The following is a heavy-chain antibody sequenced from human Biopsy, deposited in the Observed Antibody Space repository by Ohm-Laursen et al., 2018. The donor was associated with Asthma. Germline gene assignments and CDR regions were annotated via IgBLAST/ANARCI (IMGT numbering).Heavy chain of an antibody. CDR3: ARTHERWTSIQDDALDI. J-gene: IGHJ3*02. Sequence: SLRLSCAASGFTFSIYDIHWVRQAPGKGLEWVAVISYDGGNKFYGDSVKGRFTLSRDNSRNTFYLQMNSLRVEDTAIYYCARTHERWTSIQDDALDIWGQGTMVIVSS. CDR1: GFTFSIYD. CDR2: ISYDGGNK. D-gene: IGHD4-23*01. V-gene: IGHV3-30*03.